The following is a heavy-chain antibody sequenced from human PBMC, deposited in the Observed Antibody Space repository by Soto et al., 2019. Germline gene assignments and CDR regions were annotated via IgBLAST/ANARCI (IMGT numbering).Heavy chain of an antibody. D-gene: IGHD3-9*01. J-gene: IGHJ3*02. CDR2: ISGSGGST. V-gene: IGHV3-23*01. CDR1: GFTFSSYA. Sequence: LRLSCAASGFTFSSYAMSWVRQAPGKGLEWVSAISGSGGSTYYADSVKGRFTISRDNSKNTLYLQMNSLRAEDTAVYYCAKGLAVLRYFDWLSDDAFDIWGQGTMVTVSS. CDR3: AKGLAVLRYFDWLSDDAFDI.